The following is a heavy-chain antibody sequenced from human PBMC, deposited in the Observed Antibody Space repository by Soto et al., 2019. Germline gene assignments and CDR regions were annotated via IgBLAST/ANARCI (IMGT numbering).Heavy chain of an antibody. CDR1: GFRFEQYV. V-gene: IGHV3-9*01. J-gene: IGHJ4*02. CDR3: LKDAPNGSIDD. CDR2: VSPTGDTV. D-gene: IGHD3-10*01. Sequence: VQVVASGGGLVQPGRSLRLSCAVSGFRFEQYVMHWVRQAPGKGLECVSTVSPTGDTVAYAGSVEGRFTVSRDNAKNQLYLQMNSLKDDDTAFYYCLKDAPNGSIDDWGQGTQVTVYS.